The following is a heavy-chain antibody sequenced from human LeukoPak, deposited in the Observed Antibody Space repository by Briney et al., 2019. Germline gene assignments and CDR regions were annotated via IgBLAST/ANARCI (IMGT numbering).Heavy chain of an antibody. J-gene: IGHJ6*02. D-gene: IGHD6-25*01. Sequence: GASVKVSCKASGYTFTSYDINWARQATGQGLEWMGWMNPNSGNTGYAQKFQGRVTMTRNTSVSTAYMELSSLRSEDTAVYYCASPPPTYSSGTGGYYYGMDVWGQGTTVTVSS. CDR3: ASPPPTYSSGTGGYYYGMDV. CDR2: MNPNSGNT. CDR1: GYTFTSYD. V-gene: IGHV1-8*01.